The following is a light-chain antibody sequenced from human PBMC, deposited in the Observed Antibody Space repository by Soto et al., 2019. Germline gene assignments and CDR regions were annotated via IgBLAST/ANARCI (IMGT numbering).Light chain of an antibody. V-gene: IGKV3-20*01. J-gene: IGKJ5*01. CDR2: CAS. Sequence: EIVLTQSPGPLSSSPGERATLSCRASQSVSSSYLAWYQQKPGQAPRLLIYCASSRATGNPDRFSGSGSGIDFTLTISRMGPEDFAVYYGQQYSSSPLTFGRGTRLEIK. CDR1: QSVSSSY. CDR3: QQYSSSPLT.